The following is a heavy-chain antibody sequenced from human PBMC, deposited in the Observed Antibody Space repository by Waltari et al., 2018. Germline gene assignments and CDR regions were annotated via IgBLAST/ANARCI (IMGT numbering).Heavy chain of an antibody. CDR3: AHSTVYGDYLKLFDY. J-gene: IGHJ4*02. D-gene: IGHD4-17*01. V-gene: IGHV3-30*02. Sequence: QVQLVESGGGVVQPGGSLRLSCAASGFTFSSYGMHWVRQAPGKGLEWVAFIRYDGSNKYYADSVKGRFTISRDNSKNTLYLQMNSLRAEDTAVYYCAHSTVYGDYLKLFDYWGQGTLVTVSS. CDR2: IRYDGSNK. CDR1: GFTFSSYG.